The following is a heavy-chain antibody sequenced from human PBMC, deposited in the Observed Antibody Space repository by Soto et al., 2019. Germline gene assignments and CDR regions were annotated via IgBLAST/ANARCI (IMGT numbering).Heavy chain of an antibody. CDR1: GDSVSSNSAA. Sequence: SQTLSLTCAISGDSVSSNSAAWNWIRQSPSRGLEWLGRTYYRSKWYNDYAGSVKSRITINPDTSKTQFSLHLNSVPPEDTAVYYCARGGQQLVLGYYYYYMDVWGKGTTVTVSS. J-gene: IGHJ6*03. CDR2: TYYRSKWYN. D-gene: IGHD6-13*01. V-gene: IGHV6-1*01. CDR3: ARGGQQLVLGYYYYYMDV.